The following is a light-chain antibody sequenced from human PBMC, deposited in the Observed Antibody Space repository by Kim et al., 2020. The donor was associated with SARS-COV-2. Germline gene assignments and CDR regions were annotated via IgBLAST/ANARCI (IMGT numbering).Light chain of an antibody. CDR1: SGNIASTF. CDR3: QYYVGSKWV. J-gene: IGLJ3*02. Sequence: GQTVTISCTGTSGNIASTFVQWYQQRPDSTPPTVIYEDNQRPSGVPYQFSGSIDSSSNSASLTISGLKTEDEADYYCQYYVGSKWVFGGGTQLTVL. V-gene: IGLV6-57*02. CDR2: EDN.